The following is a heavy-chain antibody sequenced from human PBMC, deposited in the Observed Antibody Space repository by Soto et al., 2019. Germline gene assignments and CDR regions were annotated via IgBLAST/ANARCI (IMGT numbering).Heavy chain of an antibody. CDR1: GFTFSSYG. Sequence: PGGSLRLSCAASGFTFSSYGVHWVRPAPGKGLEWVASVSYDGSNKHYADSVKGRFTISRDNSRNTLDLQMNSLRAEDTAVYYCAKDTYYYDRSGYYTYDHWGQGT. D-gene: IGHD3-22*01. CDR3: AKDTYYYDRSGYYTYDH. J-gene: IGHJ4*02. V-gene: IGHV3-30*18. CDR2: VSYDGSNK.